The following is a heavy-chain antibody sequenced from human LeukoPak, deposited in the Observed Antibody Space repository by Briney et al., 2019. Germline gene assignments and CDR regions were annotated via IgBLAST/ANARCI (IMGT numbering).Heavy chain of an antibody. D-gene: IGHD5-18*01. J-gene: IGHJ4*02. CDR1: GGTFSSYA. Sequence: SSVKVSCKASGGTFSSYAISWVRQAPGQGLEWMGRIIPIFGTANYAQKFQGRVTITTDESTSTAYMELSSLRSEDTAVYYCARSGEDTAMVIGAYFDYWGQGTLVTVSS. CDR2: IIPIFGTA. V-gene: IGHV1-69*05. CDR3: ARSGEDTAMVIGAYFDY.